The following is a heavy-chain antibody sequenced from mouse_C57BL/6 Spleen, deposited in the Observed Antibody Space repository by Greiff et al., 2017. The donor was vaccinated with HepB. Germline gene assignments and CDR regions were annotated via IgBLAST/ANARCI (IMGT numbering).Heavy chain of an antibody. CDR1: GYTFTSYW. J-gene: IGHJ2*01. CDR2: IDPSDSYT. Sequence: QVHVKQPGAELVMPGASVKLSCKASGYTFTSYWMHWVKQRPGQGLEWIGEIDPSDSYTNYNQKFKGKSTLTVDKSSSTAYMQLSSLTSEDSAVYYCARCPSNYFDYWGQGTTLTVSS. CDR3: ARCPSNYFDY. D-gene: IGHD2-10*02. V-gene: IGHV1-69*01.